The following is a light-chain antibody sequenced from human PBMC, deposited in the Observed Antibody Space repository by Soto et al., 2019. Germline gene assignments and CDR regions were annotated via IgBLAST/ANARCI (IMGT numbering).Light chain of an antibody. CDR2: EGS. Sequence: DIVLTQSPATLSLAPGQTATLSCRASQSVSSYLAWYQQKAGQAPRLLIYEGSNRATGIPTRFSGSGSGTDFTLTISGLEPEDFAVYYCQQRNNWPWTFGQGTKVDI. J-gene: IGKJ1*01. V-gene: IGKV3-11*01. CDR3: QQRNNWPWT. CDR1: QSVSSY.